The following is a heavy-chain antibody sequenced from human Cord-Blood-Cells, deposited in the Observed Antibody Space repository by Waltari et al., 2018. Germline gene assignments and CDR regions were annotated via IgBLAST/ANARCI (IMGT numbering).Heavy chain of an antibody. CDR2: INHSGST. CDR3: ARASSLYCSSTSCYDAFDI. J-gene: IGHJ3*02. Sequence: QVQLQQWGAGLLKPSETLSHTCAVYGGSFSGYYWSWLLPPPGKGLEWIGEINHSGSTNYNPSLKSRVTISVDTSKNQFSLKLSSVTAADTAVYYCARASSLYCSSTSCYDAFDIWGQGTMVTVSS. V-gene: IGHV4-34*01. CDR1: GGSFSGYY. D-gene: IGHD2-2*01.